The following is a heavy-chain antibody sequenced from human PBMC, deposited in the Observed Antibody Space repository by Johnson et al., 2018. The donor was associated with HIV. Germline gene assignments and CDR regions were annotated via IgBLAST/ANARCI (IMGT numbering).Heavy chain of an antibody. CDR1: GFTFNDYA. CDR3: AKDMGYSSGLGNTAFDI. CDR2: LSWNSGTI. Sequence: VRLVESGGGVVRPGGSLILSCAASGFTFNDYAMHWVRQAPGKGLEWVSTLSWNSGTIGYAEPVKGRFTVSRDNAKNSLYLQMNSLRAEDTALYYCAKDMGYSSGLGNTAFDIWGLGTMVTVSS. D-gene: IGHD6-19*01. J-gene: IGHJ3*02. V-gene: IGHV3-9*01.